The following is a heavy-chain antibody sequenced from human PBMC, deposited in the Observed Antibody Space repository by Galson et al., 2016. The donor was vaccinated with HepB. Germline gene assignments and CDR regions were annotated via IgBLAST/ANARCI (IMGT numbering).Heavy chain of an antibody. CDR1: GFTFNTYA. Sequence: SLRLSCAASGFTFNTYAMSWVRQAPGKGLEWVSAISNSGSTTYYADSVKGRFAISRDNSKNTLYLQMNSLRVGDTALYYCAKEFVATGAVVGDYWGQGTLVTVSS. J-gene: IGHJ4*02. CDR2: ISNSGSTT. CDR3: AKEFVATGAVVGDY. V-gene: IGHV3-23*01. D-gene: IGHD2-21*01.